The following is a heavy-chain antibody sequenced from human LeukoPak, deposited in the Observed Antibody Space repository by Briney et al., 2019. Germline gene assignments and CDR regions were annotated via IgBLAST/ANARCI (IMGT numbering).Heavy chain of an antibody. CDR1: GFTFSSYS. CDR3: ARDAVGSSGWYEEYY. V-gene: IGHV3-21*01. Sequence: PGGSLRLSCAASGFTFSSYSMNWVRQAPGKGLEWVSSISSSSSYIYYADSVKGRFTISRDNAKNSLYLQMNSLRAEDTAVYYCARDAVGSSGWYEEYYWGQGTLVTVSS. J-gene: IGHJ4*02. D-gene: IGHD6-19*01. CDR2: ISSSSSYI.